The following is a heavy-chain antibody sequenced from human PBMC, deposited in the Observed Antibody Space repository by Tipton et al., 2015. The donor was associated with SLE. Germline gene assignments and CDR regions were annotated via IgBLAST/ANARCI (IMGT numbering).Heavy chain of an antibody. CDR2: IFYSGRT. D-gene: IGHD2-8*01. CDR3: ARQPRQYCTNGVCYEGWFDP. V-gene: IGHV4-31*03. Sequence: TLSLTCTVSGGPIYTGDYYWSWIRQHPGKGLEWIGYIFYSGRTYYNPSLRSRVNILVDTSKKQFSLRLSSVTAADTAVYYCARQPRQYCTNGVCYEGWFDPWGQGTLVTVSS. CDR1: GGPIYTGDYY. J-gene: IGHJ5*02.